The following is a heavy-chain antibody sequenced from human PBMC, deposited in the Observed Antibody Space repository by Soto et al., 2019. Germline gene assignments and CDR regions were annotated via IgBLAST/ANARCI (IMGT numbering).Heavy chain of an antibody. V-gene: IGHV4-31*03. CDR1: GGSISSGGYY. CDR2: IYYGGST. D-gene: IGHD3-10*01. Sequence: SETLSLTCTVSGGSISSGGYYWSWIRQHPGKGLEWIGYIYYGGSTYYNPSLKSRVTISVDTSKNQFSLKLSSVTAADTAVYYCARYGSGSTSRVSPVDYWGQGTLVTVSS. CDR3: ARYGSGSTSRVSPVDY. J-gene: IGHJ4*02.